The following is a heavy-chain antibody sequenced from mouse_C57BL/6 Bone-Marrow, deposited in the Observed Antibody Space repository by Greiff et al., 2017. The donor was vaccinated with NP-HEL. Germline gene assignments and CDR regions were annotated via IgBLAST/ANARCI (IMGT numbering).Heavy chain of an antibody. Sequence: VQLQQPGAELVKPGASVKLSCKASGYTFTSYWMHWVKQRPGQGLEWIGMIHPNSGSTNYNEKFKSKATLTVDKSSSTAYMQLSSLTSEDSAVYYWANDYDEGYYFDYWGQGTTLTVSS. CDR2: IHPNSGST. CDR3: ANDYDEGYYFDY. D-gene: IGHD2-4*01. J-gene: IGHJ2*01. V-gene: IGHV1-64*01. CDR1: GYTFTSYW.